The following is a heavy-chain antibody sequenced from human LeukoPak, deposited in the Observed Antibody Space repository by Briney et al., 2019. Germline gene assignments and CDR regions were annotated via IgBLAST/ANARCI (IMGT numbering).Heavy chain of an antibody. Sequence: SETLSLTCSVFGGSIGSSFWNWIRLSPGKGLEWIGYISYNGRTNYSPSLKSRVIISIDTSKNQLSLNLTSVTAADTALYYCVRDRSGTYYNFDVWGQDPIVSVSA. CDR1: GGSIGSSF. D-gene: IGHD1-26*01. CDR3: VRDRSGTYYNFDV. J-gene: IGHJ3*01. CDR2: ISYNGRT. V-gene: IGHV4-59*13.